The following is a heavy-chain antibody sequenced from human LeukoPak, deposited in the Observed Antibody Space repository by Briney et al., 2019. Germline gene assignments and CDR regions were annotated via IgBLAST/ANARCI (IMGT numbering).Heavy chain of an antibody. CDR2: VYHNGKT. Sequence: SEPLSLTCTVSGVSISSYYWSWIRQPPGKGLEWIGYVYHNGKTKYNPSLKSRVTISVDTSENQFSLWLSSVTAADSAVYYCASLSDYGSNFFDYWGQGTLVAVSS. CDR1: GVSISSYY. V-gene: IGHV4-59*08. D-gene: IGHD4-23*01. J-gene: IGHJ4*02. CDR3: ASLSDYGSNFFDY.